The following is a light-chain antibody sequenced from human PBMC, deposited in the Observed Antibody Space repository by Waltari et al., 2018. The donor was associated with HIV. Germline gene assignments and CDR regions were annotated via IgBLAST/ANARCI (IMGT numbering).Light chain of an antibody. Sequence: DIVMIQSPDSLAVSLGERATINCKSSQTVLLNSNNKNYLAWYQQKPGQPPKLLIYWASTRESGVPDRFSGSGSGTDFTLTISSLQAEDVALYYCQQYYSSPLTFGGGTKVEI. CDR1: QTVLLNSNNKNY. J-gene: IGKJ4*01. CDR3: QQYYSSPLT. V-gene: IGKV4-1*01. CDR2: WAS.